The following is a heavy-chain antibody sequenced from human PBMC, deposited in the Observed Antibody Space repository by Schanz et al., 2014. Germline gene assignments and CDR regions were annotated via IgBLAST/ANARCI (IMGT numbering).Heavy chain of an antibody. CDR1: GFTFSSYA. J-gene: IGHJ6*03. Sequence: EVQLVESVGGLVQPGVSLRLSCAASGFTFSSYAMSWVRQAPGKGLEWVSSISSGGGSTYYADPVKGRFTISRDNSKNTLYLQMKSLRAEDTAVYYCARVKYCTITRCYRTETEGIYYMDVWGKGTTVTVSS. D-gene: IGHD2-2*01. CDR2: ISSGGGST. V-gene: IGHV3-23*04. CDR3: ARVKYCTITRCYRTETEGIYYMDV.